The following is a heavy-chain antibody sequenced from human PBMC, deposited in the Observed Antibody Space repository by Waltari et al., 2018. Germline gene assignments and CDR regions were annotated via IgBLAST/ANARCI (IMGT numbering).Heavy chain of an antibody. J-gene: IGHJ4*02. Sequence: EVPLVESGGNLIQPGGSLRLSCAASGFTVRTNFISWVSQAPGKGLEWVSIIYSGGNTYYAGSVKGRFTISRDNYKNMVYLEMNSLRAEDTAVYYCAKQSPSYTRGWYPLESWGPGTLVTVSP. CDR2: IYSGGNT. V-gene: IGHV3-53*01. D-gene: IGHD6-19*01. CDR1: GFTVRTNF. CDR3: AKQSPSYTRGWYPLES.